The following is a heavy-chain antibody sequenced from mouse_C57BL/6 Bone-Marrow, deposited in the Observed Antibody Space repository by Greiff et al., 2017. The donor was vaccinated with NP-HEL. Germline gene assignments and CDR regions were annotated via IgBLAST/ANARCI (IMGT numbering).Heavy chain of an antibody. CDR1: GYTFTDYY. Sequence: VQLQQSGPVLVKPGASVKMSCKASGYTFTDYYMNWVKQSHGKSLEWIGVINPYNGGTSYNQKFKGKATLTVDKSSSTAYMELNSLTSEDSAVYYCARFYYFYAMDYWGQGTSVTVSS. J-gene: IGHJ4*01. D-gene: IGHD1-1*01. CDR3: ARFYYFYAMDY. CDR2: INPYNGGT. V-gene: IGHV1-19*01.